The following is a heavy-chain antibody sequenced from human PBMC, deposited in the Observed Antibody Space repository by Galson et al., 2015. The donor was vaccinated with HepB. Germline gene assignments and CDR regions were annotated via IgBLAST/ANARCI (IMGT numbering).Heavy chain of an antibody. CDR3: SRDTTIFQRAFHL. V-gene: IGHV4-59*01. J-gene: IGHJ3*01. Sequence: SAPLSLTCTVPGGSLSSSFWTWIRQPPGKGLEWIGYIYSTGNTDYNPSLRSRVTLSLDTSMNPLSLKLSSVTAAYTAVYYCSRDTTIFQRAFHLWGQGTVVTFSS. CDR2: IYSTGNT. D-gene: IGHD3-3*01. CDR1: GGSLSSSF.